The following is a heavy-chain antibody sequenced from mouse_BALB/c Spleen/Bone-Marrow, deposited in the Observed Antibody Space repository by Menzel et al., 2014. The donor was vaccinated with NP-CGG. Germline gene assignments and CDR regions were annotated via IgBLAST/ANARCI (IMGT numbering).Heavy chain of an antibody. CDR2: IYPGDGDT. J-gene: IGHJ4*01. CDR1: GYTFSNYW. V-gene: IGHV1-80*01. Sequence: QAQLKDSGAELVRPGSSVKISCKASGYTFSNYWMNWMKQRPGQGLEWIGQIYPGDGDTNYIGKFTGKATLTADKSSSTAYMQLSSLTSEDSAVYFCASRGDYSYAMDYWGQGTSVTVSS. CDR3: ASRGDYSYAMDY. D-gene: IGHD1-1*01.